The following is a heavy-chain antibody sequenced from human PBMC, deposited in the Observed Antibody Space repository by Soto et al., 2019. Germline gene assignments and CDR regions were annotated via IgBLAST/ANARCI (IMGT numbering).Heavy chain of an antibody. Sequence: GASVKVSCKASGYTFTSYGISWVRQAHGQGLEWMGWISAYNGNTNYAQKLQGRVTMTTDTSTSTDYMELRSLRSDDTAVYYCARDPGVGATIYYYYYGMDVWGQGTTVTVSS. CDR3: ARDPGVGATIYYYYYGMDV. CDR2: ISAYNGNT. D-gene: IGHD1-26*01. V-gene: IGHV1-18*01. J-gene: IGHJ6*02. CDR1: GYTFTSYG.